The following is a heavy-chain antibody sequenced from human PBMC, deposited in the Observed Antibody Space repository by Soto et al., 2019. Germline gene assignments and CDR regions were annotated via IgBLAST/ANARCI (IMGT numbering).Heavy chain of an antibody. J-gene: IGHJ5*02. CDR1: GGSISSGDYY. Sequence: QVQLQESGPGLVKPSQTLSLTCTVSGGSISSGDYYWSWIRQPPGKGLEWIGYIYHSGSTYYNPSLKSRVTSSVDTSKNQFSLKLSSVTAADTAVYCCARERPDGARLDPWGQGTLVTVSS. V-gene: IGHV4-30-4*01. CDR2: IYHSGST. D-gene: IGHD6-6*01. CDR3: ARERPDGARLDP.